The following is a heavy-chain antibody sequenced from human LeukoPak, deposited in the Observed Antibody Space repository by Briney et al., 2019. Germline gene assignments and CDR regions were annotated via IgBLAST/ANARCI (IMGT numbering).Heavy chain of an antibody. CDR2: INHSGST. CDR1: GGSFSGYY. D-gene: IGHD4-17*01. Sequence: SETLSLNCAVYGGSFSGYYWSWIRQPPGKGLEWIGEINHSGSTNYNPSLKSRVTISVDTSKNQFSLKLSSVTAADTAVYYCARVGATVTTGRDYWGQGTLVTVSS. CDR3: ARVGATVTTGRDY. V-gene: IGHV4-34*01. J-gene: IGHJ4*02.